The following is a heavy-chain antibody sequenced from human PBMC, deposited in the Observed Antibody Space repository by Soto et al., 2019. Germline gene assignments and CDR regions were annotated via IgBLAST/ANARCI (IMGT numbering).Heavy chain of an antibody. CDR1: GYTFTSYG. CDR3: AIYDSTTKFDP. D-gene: IGHD3-22*01. CDR2: ISAYNGNT. J-gene: IGHJ5*02. Sequence: ASVKVSCKASGYTFTSYGISWVRQAPGQGLEWMGWISAYNGNTNYAQKLQGRVTMTTDTSTSTAYMELRSPRSDDTAVYYCAIYDSTTKFDPWGQGTLVTVSS. V-gene: IGHV1-18*04.